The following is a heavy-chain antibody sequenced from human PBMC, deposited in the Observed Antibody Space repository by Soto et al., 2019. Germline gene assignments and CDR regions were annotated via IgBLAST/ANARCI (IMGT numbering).Heavy chain of an antibody. J-gene: IGHJ5*02. D-gene: IGHD5-18*01. Sequence: GSLRLSCAASGFTFRSYDMHWVRQAPGKGLEWVAVISYDENNRYYTDSVKGRFTISRDNSKNTLYLQVNSLRAEDTAVYYCARAMDTAMASKDNWFDPWGQGTLVTVSS. V-gene: IGHV3-30-3*01. CDR2: ISYDENNR. CDR1: GFTFRSYD. CDR3: ARAMDTAMASKDNWFDP.